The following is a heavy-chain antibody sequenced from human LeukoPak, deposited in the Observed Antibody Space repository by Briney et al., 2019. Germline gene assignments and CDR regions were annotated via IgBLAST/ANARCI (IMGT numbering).Heavy chain of an antibody. Sequence: ASVKVPCKASGYTFTGYYMHWVRQAPGQGLEWMGWINPNSGGTNYAQKFQGRVTMTKDTSISTAYMELSRLRSDDTAVYYCAREPHFYSSSSGFDPWGQGTLVTVSS. CDR2: INPNSGGT. CDR1: GYTFTGYY. J-gene: IGHJ5*02. D-gene: IGHD6-6*01. CDR3: AREPHFYSSSSGFDP. V-gene: IGHV1-2*02.